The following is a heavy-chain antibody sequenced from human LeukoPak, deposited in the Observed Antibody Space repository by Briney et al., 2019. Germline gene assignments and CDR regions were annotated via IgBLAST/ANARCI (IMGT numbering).Heavy chain of an antibody. CDR1: GYSFTSYW. D-gene: IGHD6-19*01. V-gene: IGHV5-51*01. J-gene: IGHJ4*02. Sequence: GESLKISCKGYGYSFTSYWIGWARQMPGKGLEWMGIIYPGDSDTRYSPSFQGQVSISADTSISTAYLQCSSLTASDPSISDRARRTGGWYFSDYWGQGTLVTVSS. CDR2: IYPGDSDT. CDR3: ARRTGGWYFSDY.